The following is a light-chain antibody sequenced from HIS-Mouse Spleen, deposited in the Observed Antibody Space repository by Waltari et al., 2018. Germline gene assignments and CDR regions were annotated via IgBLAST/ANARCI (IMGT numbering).Light chain of an antibody. Sequence: DVVMTQSPLSLPVTLGQPASISCRSSQSLVHSDGNTSLNWFQQRPGQSPRRLIYKVSNRDSGVPDRFSGSGSGTDFTLKISRVEAEDVGVYYCMQGTHWLLTFGGGTKVEIK. CDR3: MQGTHWLLT. CDR2: KVS. V-gene: IGKV2-30*02. CDR1: QSLVHSDGNTS. J-gene: IGKJ4*01.